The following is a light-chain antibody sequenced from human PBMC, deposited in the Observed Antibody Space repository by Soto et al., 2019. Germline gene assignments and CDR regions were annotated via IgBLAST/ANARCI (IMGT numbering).Light chain of an antibody. J-gene: IGKJ1*01. Sequence: DIQMTQSPSSLSASVGDRVTITCRASQRISTYLNWYQQKPGKAPKLLIYAASSLQSGVPSRFSSIASGTDFTLTISSLQPEDVATYYCQQSSSAPRAFGQGTKVEIK. CDR2: AAS. CDR1: QRISTY. V-gene: IGKV1-39*01. CDR3: QQSSSAPRA.